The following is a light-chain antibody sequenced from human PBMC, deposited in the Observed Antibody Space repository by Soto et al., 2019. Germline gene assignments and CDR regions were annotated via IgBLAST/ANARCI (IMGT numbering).Light chain of an antibody. V-gene: IGKV1-5*01. J-gene: IGKJ2*01. CDR2: DAS. CDR1: QSISSW. CDR3: QQYNSYLYT. Sequence: DIPMTQSPSTLSASVGDRVTITCRASQSISSWLAWYQQKPGKAPKLLIYDASSLESGVSSRFSGSGSGTEFTLTISSLQPDDFATYYCQQYNSYLYTFGQGTKLEIK.